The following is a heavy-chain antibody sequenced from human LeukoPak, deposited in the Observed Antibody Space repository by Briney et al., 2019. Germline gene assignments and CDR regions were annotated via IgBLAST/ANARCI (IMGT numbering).Heavy chain of an antibody. Sequence: GGSLRLXCVASGFTFTNYGMMWVRQAPGKGLVWVSYINNDGRSTTYADSVKGRFTISRDNAKNTLYLQMNSLRAEDTAMYYCARNYNGMSYWGQGTLVIVSS. CDR1: GFTFTNYG. J-gene: IGHJ4*02. CDR2: INNDGRST. D-gene: IGHD1-26*01. V-gene: IGHV3-74*01. CDR3: ARNYNGMSY.